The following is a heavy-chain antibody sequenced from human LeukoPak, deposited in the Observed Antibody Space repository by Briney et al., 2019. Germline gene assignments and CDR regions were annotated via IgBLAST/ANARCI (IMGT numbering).Heavy chain of an antibody. V-gene: IGHV1-3*01. J-gene: IGHJ5*02. CDR3: ARYDGWFDP. Sequence: ASVKGSCKASGYTFSNYVMHWVRQAPGQRFEWMGWIHAGNGNTKSSQKFHGRITISRDTSASTVYMELSSLKSEDTAVYYCARYDGWFDPWGQGTLVTVSS. CDR1: GYTFSNYV. CDR2: IHAGNGNT. D-gene: IGHD3-16*01.